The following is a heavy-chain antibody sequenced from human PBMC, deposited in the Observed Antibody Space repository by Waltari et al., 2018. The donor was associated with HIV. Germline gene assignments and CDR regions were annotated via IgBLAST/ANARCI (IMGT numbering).Heavy chain of an antibody. V-gene: IGHV3-13*01. J-gene: IGHJ4*02. D-gene: IGHD3-10*01. CDR1: GFTLRNYD. CDR2: IGTTGDI. CDR3: ARSPPPGSNYYGVFDY. Sequence: GGLVQPGGSLRLSCAASGFTLRNYDMHWVRQIRGQGLEWVSGIGTTGDIYYADSVKGRFTISRENAKNSLFLQIHSLRVEDTAVYYCARSPPPGSNYYGVFDYWGQGSLVTVSS.